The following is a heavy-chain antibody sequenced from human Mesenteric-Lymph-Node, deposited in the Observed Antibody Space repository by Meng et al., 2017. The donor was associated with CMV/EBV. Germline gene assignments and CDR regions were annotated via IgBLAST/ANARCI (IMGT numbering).Heavy chain of an antibody. CDR1: GFTFSPYA. J-gene: IGHJ4*02. Sequence: SCTPSGFTFSPYAMHWVRQPPGKGLEWVAFIRYDGSIQNYADSVKGRFTISRDNSKNTLYLQMNSLRAEDTAVYFCAKDDMGLVLVPAPVDVEYWGQGTLVTVSS. CDR3: AKDDMGLVLVPAPVDVEY. V-gene: IGHV3-30*02. CDR2: IRYDGSIQ. D-gene: IGHD2-2*01.